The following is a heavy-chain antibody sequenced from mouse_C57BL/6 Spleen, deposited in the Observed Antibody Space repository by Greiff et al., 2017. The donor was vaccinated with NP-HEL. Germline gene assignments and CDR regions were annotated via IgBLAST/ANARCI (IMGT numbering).Heavy chain of an antibody. D-gene: IGHD4-1*01. Sequence: EVKVVESGGGLVQPGGSLSLSCAASGFTFTDYYMSWVRQPPGKALEWLGFIRNKANGYTTEYSASVKGRFTISRDNSQSILYLQMNALRAEDSATYYCARAPHWDGDYAMDYWGQGTSVTVSS. V-gene: IGHV7-3*01. CDR3: ARAPHWDGDYAMDY. CDR1: GFTFTDYY. CDR2: IRNKANGYTT. J-gene: IGHJ4*01.